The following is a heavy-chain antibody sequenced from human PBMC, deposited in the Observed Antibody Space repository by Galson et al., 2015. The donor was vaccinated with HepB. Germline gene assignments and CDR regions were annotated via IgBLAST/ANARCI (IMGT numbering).Heavy chain of an antibody. Sequence: SVKVSCKASGYTFTNYAIQWVRQAPGQRLEWMGWINVGNGNTRYSQKFQDRVTFTRDTSASIAYMELSSLTSEDTALYYCARDPITLLRGRIVGSNWFDPWGQGTLVTVSS. CDR3: ARDPITLLRGRIVGSNWFDP. CDR2: INVGNGNT. V-gene: IGHV1-3*01. CDR1: GYTFTNYA. D-gene: IGHD3-10*01. J-gene: IGHJ5*02.